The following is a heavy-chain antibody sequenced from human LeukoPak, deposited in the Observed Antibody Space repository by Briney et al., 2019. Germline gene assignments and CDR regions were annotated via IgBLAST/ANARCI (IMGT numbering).Heavy chain of an antibody. V-gene: IGHV1-8*01. D-gene: IGHD3-3*01. Sequence: ASVKVSCKASGYTFTSYDINWVRQAPGQGLEWMGWMNPKSGNTGYAQKFQGRVTMTRNTSISTAYMELSSLRSEDTAVYYCARGLYYDWYYGMDVWGQGTTVTVSS. J-gene: IGHJ6*02. CDR3: ARGLYYDWYYGMDV. CDR1: GYTFTSYD. CDR2: MNPKSGNT.